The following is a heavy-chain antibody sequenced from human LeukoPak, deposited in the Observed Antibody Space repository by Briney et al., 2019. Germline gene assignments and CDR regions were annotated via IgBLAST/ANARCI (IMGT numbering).Heavy chain of an antibody. J-gene: IGHJ4*02. D-gene: IGHD2-15*01. CDR1: GYTFTGYY. Sequence: ASVKVSCKASGYTFTGYYMHWVRQAPGQGLEWMGWINPNSGGTNYAQKFQGRVTMTRDTSISTAYMELSSLRSEDTAVYYCATDREYCSGGSCYFYYGYWGQGTLVTVSS. CDR3: ATDREYCSGGSCYFYYGY. CDR2: INPNSGGT. V-gene: IGHV1-2*02.